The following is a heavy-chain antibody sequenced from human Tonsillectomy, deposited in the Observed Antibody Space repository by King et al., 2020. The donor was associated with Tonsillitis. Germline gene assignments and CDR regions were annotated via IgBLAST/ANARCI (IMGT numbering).Heavy chain of an antibody. J-gene: IGHJ4*02. D-gene: IGHD6-13*01. CDR2: IYYSGST. CDR1: GGSISSYY. V-gene: IGHV4-59*08. CDR3: ARHRVAAAGSEFDY. Sequence: VQLQESGPGLVKPSETLSLTCTVSGGSISSYYWSWIRQPPGKGLEWIGYIYYSGSTNYNPPLQIRLTISVDPSKNQFSLKLSSVTPADTAVYYCARHRVAAAGSEFDYWGQGTLVTVSS.